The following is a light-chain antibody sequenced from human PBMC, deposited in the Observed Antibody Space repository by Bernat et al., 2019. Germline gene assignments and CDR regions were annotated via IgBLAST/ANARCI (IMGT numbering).Light chain of an antibody. CDR1: SSDVGNYNL. CDR3: CSYAGSSIWV. J-gene: IGLJ3*02. V-gene: IGLV2-23*02. CDR2: EVS. Sequence: QSALTQPASVSGSPGQSITISCTGTSSDVGNYNLVSWYQQHPGKAPKLIIYEVSKRPSGVSNRFSGSKSGNTASLTIFGLQAEDEVDYYCCSYAGSSIWVFGGGTKLTV.